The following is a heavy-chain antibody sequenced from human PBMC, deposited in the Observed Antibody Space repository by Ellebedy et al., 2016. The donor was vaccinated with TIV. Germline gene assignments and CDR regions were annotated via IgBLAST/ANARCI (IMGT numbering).Heavy chain of an antibody. CDR3: AKGRLGRTGQDEVAHDFWSPLVVFDP. D-gene: IGHD3-3*01. Sequence: GESLKISCAASGFTFSNYAMTWVRQTPGKGLEWVSVISGSGHNTYYSDSVKGRFTISRDNSKNTLYLQMNNLRVEDTAVYHCAKGRLGRTGQDEVAHDFWSPLVVFDPWGQGNLVTVSS. CDR1: GFTFSNYA. J-gene: IGHJ5*02. CDR2: ISGSGHNT. V-gene: IGHV3-23*01.